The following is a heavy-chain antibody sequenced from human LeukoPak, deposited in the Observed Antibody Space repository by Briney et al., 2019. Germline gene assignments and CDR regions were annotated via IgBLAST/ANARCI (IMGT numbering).Heavy chain of an antibody. CDR3: VKVVVLVPATPLN. CDR2: IHTDGSST. CDR1: GFTFSSYW. D-gene: IGHD2-15*01. V-gene: IGHV3-74*01. Sequence: GGSLRLSCAASGFTFSSYWMHWVRQAPGKGLVWVSRIHTDGSSTNYADSVKGRFTISRDNSKSTLYLQMSSLRAEDTAVYYCVKVVVLVPATPLNWGQGTLVTVSS. J-gene: IGHJ4*02.